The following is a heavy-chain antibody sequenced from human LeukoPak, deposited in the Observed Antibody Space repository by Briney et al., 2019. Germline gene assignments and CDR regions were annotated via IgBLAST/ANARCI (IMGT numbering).Heavy chain of an antibody. Sequence: SETLSLTCAVYGGSFSGYYWSWIRQPPGKGLEWIGEINHSGSTNYNPSLKSRVTISVDTSKNQFSLKLSSVTAADTAVYYCARALSSSWYSIFSDWFDPWGQGTLVAVSS. CDR2: INHSGST. V-gene: IGHV4-34*01. J-gene: IGHJ5*02. CDR1: GGSFSGYY. CDR3: ARALSSSWYSIFSDWFDP. D-gene: IGHD6-13*01.